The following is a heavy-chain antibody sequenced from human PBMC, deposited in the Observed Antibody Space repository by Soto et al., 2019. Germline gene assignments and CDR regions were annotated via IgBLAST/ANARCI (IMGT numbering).Heavy chain of an antibody. Sequence: RSETLSLISAVPGGSISSSNWWSWVRQPPGKGLEWIGEIYHSGSTNYNPSLKSRVTISVHKAKSQFSLKLSSVTAAGTAVYYCARRGSIAAVSYYYYGMDVWCQGTTVTVSS. CDR2: IYHSGST. D-gene: IGHD6-6*01. CDR3: ARRGSIAAVSYYYYGMDV. V-gene: IGHV4-4*02. J-gene: IGHJ6*02. CDR1: GGSISSSNW.